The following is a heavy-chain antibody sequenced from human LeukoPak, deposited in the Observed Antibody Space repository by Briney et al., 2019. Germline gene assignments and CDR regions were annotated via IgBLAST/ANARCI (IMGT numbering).Heavy chain of an antibody. V-gene: IGHV3-30*02. D-gene: IGHD2-2*02. CDR1: GFTFSSYG. J-gene: IGHJ3*02. CDR3: ATQSLGYCSSTSCYTTAFDI. Sequence: GGPLRLSCAASGFTFSSYGMHWVRQAPGKGLEWVAFIRYDGSNKYYADSVKGRFTISRDNSKNTLYLQMNSLRAEDTAVYYCATQSLGYCSSTSCYTTAFDIWGQGTMVTVSS. CDR2: IRYDGSNK.